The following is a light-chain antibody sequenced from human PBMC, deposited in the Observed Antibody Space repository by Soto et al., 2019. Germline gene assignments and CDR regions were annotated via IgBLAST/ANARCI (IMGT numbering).Light chain of an antibody. Sequence: EIVMTQSPATLSVSPWERATLSCRASQSVSNNYLAWYQQKPGQAPRLLIYGASTRATGIPARFSGSGSGTEFTLTISSLQSEDFAVYYCQQYNNWPSITFGQGTRLEIK. CDR3: QQYNNWPSIT. V-gene: IGKV3-15*01. CDR2: GAS. J-gene: IGKJ5*01. CDR1: QSVSNN.